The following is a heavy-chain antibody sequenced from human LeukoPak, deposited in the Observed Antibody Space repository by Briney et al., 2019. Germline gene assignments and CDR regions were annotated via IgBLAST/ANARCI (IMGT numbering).Heavy chain of an antibody. Sequence: SGPTLVNPTQTLTLTCTFSGFSLSTSGVGVGWIRQPPGKALEWLALIYWNDDKRYSPSLKSRLTITKDTSKNQVVLTMTNTDPVDTATYYCAHAFSLVHVQYFDYWGQGTLVTVSS. V-gene: IGHV2-5*01. CDR2: IYWNDDK. CDR3: AHAFSLVHVQYFDY. CDR1: GFSLSTSGVG. J-gene: IGHJ4*02. D-gene: IGHD2-21*01.